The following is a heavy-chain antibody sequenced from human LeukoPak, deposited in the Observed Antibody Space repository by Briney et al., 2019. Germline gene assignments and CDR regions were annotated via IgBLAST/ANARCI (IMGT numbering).Heavy chain of an antibody. CDR3: ARDHVGSSWPPYYYYGMDV. V-gene: IGHV1-3*01. J-gene: IGHJ6*02. Sequence: ASVKVSCKASGYTFTSYAMHWVRQAPGQRLEWMGWINAGNGNAKYSQKFQGRVTITRDTSASTAYMELSSLRSEDTAVYYCARDHVGSSWPPYYYYGMDVWGQGTTVTVSS. D-gene: IGHD6-13*01. CDR1: GYTFTSYA. CDR2: INAGNGNA.